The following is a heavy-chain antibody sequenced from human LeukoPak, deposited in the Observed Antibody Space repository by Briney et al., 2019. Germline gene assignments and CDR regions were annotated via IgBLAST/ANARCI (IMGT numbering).Heavy chain of an antibody. D-gene: IGHD5-18*01. Sequence: ASVKVSCKASGYTFTTYDINWVQQATGQGLEWMGWMNPNSGNTGYAQKFQGRVTMTRNTSISTAFMELSGLRSEDTAVYFCARRNTAMVAGLDYSGQGSLVSVSS. CDR2: MNPNSGNT. J-gene: IGHJ4*02. V-gene: IGHV1-8*01. CDR1: GYTFTTYD. CDR3: ARRNTAMVAGLDY.